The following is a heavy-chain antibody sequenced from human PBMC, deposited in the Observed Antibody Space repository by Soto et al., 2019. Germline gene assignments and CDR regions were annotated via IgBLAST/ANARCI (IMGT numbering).Heavy chain of an antibody. D-gene: IGHD2-15*01. CDR2: ISYDGGNK. V-gene: IGHV3-30-3*01. CDR1: GFTFSSYA. CDR3: ARGGYCSGGSCAEFDY. Sequence: QVQLVESGGGVVQPGRSLRLSCAASGFTFSSYAMHWVRQAPGKGLEWVAVISYDGGNKYYADSVKGRFTISRDNSKNTRSLQRNSLRAEDTAVYYCARGGYCSGGSCAEFDYWGEGSLVTVSS. J-gene: IGHJ4*02.